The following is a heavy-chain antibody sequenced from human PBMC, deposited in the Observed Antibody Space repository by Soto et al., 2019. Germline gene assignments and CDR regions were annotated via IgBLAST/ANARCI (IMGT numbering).Heavy chain of an antibody. CDR1: GGSIGSYY. CDR2: IYYSGST. Sequence: SETLSLTCTVSGGSIGSYYWSWIRQPPGKGLEWIGYIYYSGSTNYNPSLKSRVTISVDTSKNQFSLKLSSVTAADTAVYYCARLGCSGGSCYSFYYYGMDVWGQGTTVTVSS. D-gene: IGHD2-15*01. V-gene: IGHV4-59*08. CDR3: ARLGCSGGSCYSFYYYGMDV. J-gene: IGHJ6*02.